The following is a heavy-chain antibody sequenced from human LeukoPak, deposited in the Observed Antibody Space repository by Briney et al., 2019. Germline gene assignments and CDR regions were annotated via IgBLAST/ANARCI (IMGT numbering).Heavy chain of an antibody. CDR1: GFIFRTYW. Sequence: GGPLRLPCGASGFIFRTYWRGWVRRAPGKGGEGGANIKQEGSVKYYVDPVKGRFTISRDTAKNPLSLQLNSLTAEDTAVYYCARDQGLVRGVIIILNIFDYWGQGTLVTVSS. V-gene: IGHV3-7*01. CDR3: ARDQGLVRGVIIILNIFDY. J-gene: IGHJ4*02. D-gene: IGHD3-10*01. CDR2: IKQEGSVK.